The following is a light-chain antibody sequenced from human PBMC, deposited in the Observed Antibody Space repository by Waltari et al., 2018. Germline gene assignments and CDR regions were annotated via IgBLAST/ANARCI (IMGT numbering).Light chain of an antibody. J-gene: IGLJ2*01. CDR1: SSDVGAYNY. CDR3: CSYAGTYTVV. V-gene: IGLV2-11*01. Sequence: QSALTQPRSVSKSPGQSVTISCTGTSSDVGAYNYVSWYQQHPGKAPKLMIFDVSRRPSGFPDRFSGSKSGNAASLTISGLEAEDEADYYCCSYAGTYTVVFGGGTKLTVL. CDR2: DVS.